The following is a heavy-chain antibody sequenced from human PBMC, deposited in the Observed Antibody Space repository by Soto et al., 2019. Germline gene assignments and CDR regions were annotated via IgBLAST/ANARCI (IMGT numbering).Heavy chain of an antibody. CDR3: ARAYTGRLPRRADYYYAMDV. CDR1: GFTFSNFD. D-gene: IGHD2-2*02. J-gene: IGHJ6*02. V-gene: IGHV3-13*05. CDR2: IGAARDP. Sequence: GESLKISCATSGFTFSNFDMHWVRQVPGKGLEWVSAIGAARDPYYLGSVKGRFTISRENAKNSAYLQMNDLRAGDSAVYYCARAYTGRLPRRADYYYAMDVWGQGTTVTVSS.